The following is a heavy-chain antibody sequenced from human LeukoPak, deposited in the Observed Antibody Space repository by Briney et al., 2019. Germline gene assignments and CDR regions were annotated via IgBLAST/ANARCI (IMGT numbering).Heavy chain of an antibody. CDR3: AKGPMGRGFDY. J-gene: IGHJ4*02. D-gene: IGHD3-10*01. V-gene: IGHV3-23*01. Sequence: GGSLRLSCAASGFTFSRYSMNWVRQAPGKGLEWVSAISGSGGNTYYSDSVKGRFTISRDNSKNTLYLQMNSLRAEDTAIYYCAKGPMGRGFDYWGQGTLVTVSS. CDR2: ISGSGGNT. CDR1: GFTFSRYS.